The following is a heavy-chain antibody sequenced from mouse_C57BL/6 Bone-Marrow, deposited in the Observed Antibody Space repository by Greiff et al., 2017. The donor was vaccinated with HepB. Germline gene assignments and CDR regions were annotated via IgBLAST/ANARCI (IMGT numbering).Heavy chain of an antibody. V-gene: IGHV1-82*01. CDR1: GYAFSSSW. CDR2: IYPGDGDT. D-gene: IGHD1-1*01. CDR3: ANYYDGSSYGFAY. Sequence: VQLQQSGPELVKPGASVKISCKASGYAFSSSWMNWVKQRPGKGLEWIGRIYPGDGDTNYNGKFKGKATLTADKSSSTAYMQLSSLTSEDSAVYFCANYYDGSSYGFAYWGQGTRVTVSA. J-gene: IGHJ3*01.